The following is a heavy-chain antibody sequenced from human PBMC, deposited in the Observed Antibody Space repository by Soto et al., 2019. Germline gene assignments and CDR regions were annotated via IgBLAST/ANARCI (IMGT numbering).Heavy chain of an antibody. V-gene: IGHV4-4*02. CDR1: GGSISSSNW. CDR3: ASSSDSSGLNFDY. Sequence: PSETLSLTCAVSGGSISSSNWWSWVRQPPGKGLEWIGEIYHSGSTNYNPSLKSRVTISVDKSKNQFSLKLSSVTAADTAVYYCASSSDSSGLNFDYWGQGTLVTVSS. CDR2: IYHSGST. D-gene: IGHD6-19*01. J-gene: IGHJ4*02.